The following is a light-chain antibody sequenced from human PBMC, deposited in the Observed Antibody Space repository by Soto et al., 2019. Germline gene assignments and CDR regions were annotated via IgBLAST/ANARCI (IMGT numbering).Light chain of an antibody. J-gene: IGKJ1*01. CDR3: QQYYRPWT. CDR2: WAS. Sequence: DIVMTQSPDSLAVSLGERATINCTSSQSVLYSSNNKNYLAWYQQKPGQPPKLLIYWASTRESGVPDRFSGIGSVTDFTLTISSLQAEDVAVYYCQQYYRPWTFGQGTKVEIK. CDR1: QSVLYSSNNKNY. V-gene: IGKV4-1*01.